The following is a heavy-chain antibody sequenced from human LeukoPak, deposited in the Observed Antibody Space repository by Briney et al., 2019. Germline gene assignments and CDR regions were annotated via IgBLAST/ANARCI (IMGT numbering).Heavy chain of an antibody. J-gene: IGHJ6*02. CDR1: GGSFSSSSYY. CDR2: IYYSGST. D-gene: IGHD2-2*01. V-gene: IGHV4-39*01. Sequence: SETLSLTCTVSGGSFSSSSYYWGWIRQPPGKGLEWIGSIYYSGSTYYNPSLKSRVTISVDTSKNQFSLKLSSVTAADTAVYYCARHCSSTSCRRVYYYYGMDVWGQGTTVTVSS. CDR3: ARHCSSTSCRRVYYYYGMDV.